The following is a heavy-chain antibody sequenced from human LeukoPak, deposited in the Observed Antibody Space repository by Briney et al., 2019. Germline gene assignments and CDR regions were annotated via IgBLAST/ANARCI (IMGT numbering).Heavy chain of an antibody. CDR2: MNPNSGNT. V-gene: IGHV1-8*03. J-gene: IGHJ4*02. CDR1: GYTFTSYD. CDR3: ARAFGGHDEWYYFDY. Sequence: ASVKVSCKASGYTFTSYDINWVRQATGQGLECMGWMNPNSGNTDYAQKFQGRFTITINTSISTAYMELSSLGSEDTAVYYCARAFGGHDEWYYFDYWGQGTLVTVSS. D-gene: IGHD5-12*01.